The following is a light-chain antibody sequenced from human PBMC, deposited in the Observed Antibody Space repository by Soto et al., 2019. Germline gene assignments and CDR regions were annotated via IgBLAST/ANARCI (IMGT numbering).Light chain of an antibody. J-gene: IGKJ4*01. Sequence: DIQLTQSPSSLSASVGDRVTITCRVSQSVTFNLNWYQQKPGKAPNLLIYAASNLQSGVPPRFSGSGSGTDFALTINRLQPEDVATYYCQQTYSLPRTFGGGTTVEIK. CDR3: QQTYSLPRT. CDR1: QSVTFN. V-gene: IGKV1-39*01. CDR2: AAS.